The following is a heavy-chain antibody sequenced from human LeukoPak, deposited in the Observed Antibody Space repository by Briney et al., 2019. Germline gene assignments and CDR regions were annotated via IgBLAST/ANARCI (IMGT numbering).Heavy chain of an antibody. D-gene: IGHD3-10*01. CDR3: AANSADYNTLGSSYKV. CDR1: GGSISSSSYY. Sequence: SETLSLTCTVSGGSISSSSYYWGWIRQPPGKGLEWIGSIYSSGSTYYNPSLRSRVTISVDTSKNQFSLKLSSVTAADTAVYYCAANSADYNTLGSSYKVWGQGTLVTVSS. CDR2: IYSSGST. J-gene: IGHJ4*02. V-gene: IGHV4-39*01.